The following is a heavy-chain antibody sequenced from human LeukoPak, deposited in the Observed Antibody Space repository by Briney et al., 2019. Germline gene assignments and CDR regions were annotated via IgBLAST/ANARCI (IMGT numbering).Heavy chain of an antibody. Sequence: PSETLSLTCTVSGGSISSYYWSWIRQPPGKGLEWIGYIYYSGSTNYNASLKSRVSISVDTSINQFSLRLSSVTAADTAVYYCARGFYGSGSYYKSPFDCWGQGTLVTVSS. CDR2: IYYSGST. J-gene: IGHJ4*02. V-gene: IGHV4-59*01. CDR1: GGSISSYY. CDR3: ARGFYGSGSYYKSPFDC. D-gene: IGHD3-10*01.